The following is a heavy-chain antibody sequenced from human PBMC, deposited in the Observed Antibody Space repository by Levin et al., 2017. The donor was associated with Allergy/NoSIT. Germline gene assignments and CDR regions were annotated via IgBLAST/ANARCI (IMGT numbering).Heavy chain of an antibody. V-gene: IGHV3-23*01. Sequence: GGSLRLSCAASGFTFSSYAMSWVRQAPGKGLEWVSAISGSGGSTYYADSVKGRFTISRDNSKNTLYLQMNSLRAEDTAVYYCARLYYDYPWYFDYWGQGTLVTVSS. CDR1: GFTFSSYA. J-gene: IGHJ4*02. D-gene: IGHD3-16*01. CDR2: ISGSGGST. CDR3: ARLYYDYPWYFDY.